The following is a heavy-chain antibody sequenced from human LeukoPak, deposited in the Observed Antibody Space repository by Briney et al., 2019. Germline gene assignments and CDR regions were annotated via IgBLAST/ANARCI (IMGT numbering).Heavy chain of an antibody. J-gene: IGHJ4*02. CDR2: ISGSGGST. CDR3: ARDLRIAVAGTVDY. CDR1: GFTFSSYA. Sequence: GGSLRLSCAASGFTFSSYAMSWVRQAPGKGLEWVSAISGSGGSTYYADSVKGRFTISRDNAKNSLYLQMNSLRAEDTAVYYCARDLRIAVAGTVDYWGQGTLVTVSS. V-gene: IGHV3-23*01. D-gene: IGHD6-19*01.